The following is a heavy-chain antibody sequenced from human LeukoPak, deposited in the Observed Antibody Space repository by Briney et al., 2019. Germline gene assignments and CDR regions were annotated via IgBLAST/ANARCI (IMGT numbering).Heavy chain of an antibody. D-gene: IGHD6-6*01. J-gene: IGHJ3*02. V-gene: IGHV3-33*08. CDR1: GFTFSSYG. CDR3: ARGQLAHGAFDI. Sequence: GGSLRLSCAASGFTFSSYGMHWVRQAPGKGLEWVAVIWYGGSNKYYADSVKGRFTISRDNSKNTLYLQMNSLRAEDTAVYYCARGQLAHGAFDIWGQGTMVTVSS. CDR2: IWYGGSNK.